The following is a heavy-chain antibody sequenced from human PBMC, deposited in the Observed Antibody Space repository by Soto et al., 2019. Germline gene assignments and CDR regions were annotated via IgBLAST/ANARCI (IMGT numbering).Heavy chain of an antibody. V-gene: IGHV1-69*12. CDR3: VSASFAGSGRWLLDY. CDR2: IIPIFGTA. J-gene: IGHJ4*02. Sequence: QVQLVQSGAEVKKPGSSVKVSCKASGGTFSSYAISWVRQAPGQGLEWMGGIIPIFGTANYAQKLQGRVRITADEPTSAAYMELSSMRAKQSAVYYCVSASFAGSGRWLLDYWGQGTLVTVSS. CDR1: GGTFSSYA. D-gene: IGHD3-10*01.